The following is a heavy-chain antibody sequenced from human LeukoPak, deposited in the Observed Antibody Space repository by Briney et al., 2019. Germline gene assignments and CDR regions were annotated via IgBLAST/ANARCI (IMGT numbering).Heavy chain of an antibody. CDR3: ATPTAGTWHFDY. V-gene: IGHV3-7*01. Sequence: GGSLRLSCAASGFTFSSYAMSWVRQAPGKGLEWVANINQDASERYYVDSVKGRFTISRDNAKNSLYLQMNSLRAEDTAVYYCATPTAGTWHFDYWGQGTLVTVSS. CDR1: GFTFSSYA. J-gene: IGHJ4*02. D-gene: IGHD1-1*01. CDR2: INQDASER.